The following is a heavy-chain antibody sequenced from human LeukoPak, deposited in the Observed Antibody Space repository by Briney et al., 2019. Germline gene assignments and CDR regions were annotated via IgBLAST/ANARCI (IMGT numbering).Heavy chain of an antibody. V-gene: IGHV3-23*01. CDR3: ARVLDGSNDC. D-gene: IGHD3-9*01. J-gene: IGHJ4*02. CDR1: RFTFSSDA. CDR2: ISGSGGST. Sequence: PGGSLRLSCAASRFTFSSDAMSWVRQAPGKGLEWVSAISGSGGSTYYADSVKGRFTISRDNAKNSLNLQMNSLRAEDTAVYYCARVLDGSNDCWGQGTLVTVSS.